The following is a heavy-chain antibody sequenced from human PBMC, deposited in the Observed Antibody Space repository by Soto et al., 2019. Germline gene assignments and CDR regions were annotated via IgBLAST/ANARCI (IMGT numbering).Heavy chain of an antibody. J-gene: IGHJ6*03. Sequence: GGSLRLSCAASGFTFSSYWMSWVRQAPGKGLEWVANINQDGSEKYYVDSVKGRFTISRDNAKNSLYLQMNSLRAEDTAVYYCARGPTTGVNYYYYMDVWGKGTTVTVSS. D-gene: IGHD1-1*01. CDR3: ARGPTTGVNYYYYMDV. CDR1: GFTFSSYW. CDR2: INQDGSEK. V-gene: IGHV3-7*01.